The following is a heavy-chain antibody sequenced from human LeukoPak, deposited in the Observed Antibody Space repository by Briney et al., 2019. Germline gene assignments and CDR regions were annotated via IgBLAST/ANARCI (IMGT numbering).Heavy chain of an antibody. CDR1: GDSISSYY. V-gene: IGHV4-59*01. J-gene: IGHJ5*02. CDR3: ARGRFSVANSWFDP. Sequence: PSGTLSLTCTVSGDSISSYYWSWIRQPPGKGLEWIGHIYYSGNTNYNPSLKSRVTISVDTSKNQFSLRLRSVTAADTAVYYCARGRFSVANSWFDPWGQGTLVTVSS. CDR2: IYYSGNT. D-gene: IGHD3-3*01.